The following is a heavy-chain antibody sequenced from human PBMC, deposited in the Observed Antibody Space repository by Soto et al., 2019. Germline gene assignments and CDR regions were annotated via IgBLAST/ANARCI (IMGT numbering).Heavy chain of an antibody. CDR3: AKLRDFVVLPAGILDY. Sequence: PGGSLRLCCAASGFTFSSYGISWIRLSPGKGLEWVSVISGGGDTTYYTPSVKGRFTISRDDFRNTLNLQMNSLRTEDTAIYYCAKLRDFVVLPAGILDYWGPGTLVTVSS. CDR1: GFTFSSYG. D-gene: IGHD2-8*01. CDR2: ISGGGDTT. J-gene: IGHJ4*02. V-gene: IGHV3-23*01.